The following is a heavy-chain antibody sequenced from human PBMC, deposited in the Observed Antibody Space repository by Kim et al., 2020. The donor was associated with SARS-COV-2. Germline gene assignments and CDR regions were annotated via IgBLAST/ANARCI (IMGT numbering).Heavy chain of an antibody. D-gene: IGHD5-18*01. CDR1: GFTFSSYA. CDR2: ISGSGGST. J-gene: IGHJ4*02. CDR3: PKDLHFTGYGTWGPFDY. Sequence: GGSLRLSCAASGFTFSSYAMSWVRQAPGKGLEWVSAISGSGGSTYYADSVKGRFTISRDNSKNTLYLQMNSLRAEDTAVYYCPKDLHFTGYGTWGPFDYWGQGTLVTVSS. V-gene: IGHV3-23*01.